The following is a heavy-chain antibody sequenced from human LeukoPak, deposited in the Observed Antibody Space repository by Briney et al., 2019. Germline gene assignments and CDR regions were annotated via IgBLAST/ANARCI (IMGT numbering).Heavy chain of an antibody. CDR2: ISPNSGGT. D-gene: IGHD3-22*01. J-gene: IGHJ5*02. Sequence: ASVTVSCKASGYTFTDYYILWVRQAPGQGPEWMGWISPNSGGTNYAQNFKGRVTMTRDTSISTAYMELNSLTSDDTAVYYCARKVPNDSSGYYYRGQFDPWGQGTLVTVSS. V-gene: IGHV1-2*02. CDR3: ARKVPNDSSGYYYRGQFDP. CDR1: GYTFTDYY.